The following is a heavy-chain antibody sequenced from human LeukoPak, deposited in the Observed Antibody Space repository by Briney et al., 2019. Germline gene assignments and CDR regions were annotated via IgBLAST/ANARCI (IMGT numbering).Heavy chain of an antibody. J-gene: IGHJ4*02. D-gene: IGHD6-13*01. Sequence: QVQLQESGPGLVKPSQTLSLTCTVSGGSISSGDSYWSWIRPPPATALAWIGYIYYSGSTYYNPSLKSRVTISVDTSKNQFSLKLSSVTAADTAVYYCARPRSSSWYYFDYWGQGTLVTVSS. CDR3: ARPRSSSWYYFDY. CDR1: GGSISSGDSY. V-gene: IGHV4-30-4*08. CDR2: IYYSGST.